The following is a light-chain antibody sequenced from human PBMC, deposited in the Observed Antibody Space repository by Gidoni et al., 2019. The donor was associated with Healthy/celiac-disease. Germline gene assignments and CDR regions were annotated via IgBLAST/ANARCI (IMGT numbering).Light chain of an antibody. CDR1: PSVSSSY. J-gene: IGKJ4*01. CDR2: GAS. CDR3: QQYGSSPQLT. Sequence: ELVLTQSQGTLSLSPAARATLSCRASPSVSSSYFAWYQQRPGQAPRLLIYGASSRATGVPDRFSGSGCGTDFTLTISRLEPEDFAVYYCQQYGSSPQLTFGQGTKVEIK. V-gene: IGKV3-20*01.